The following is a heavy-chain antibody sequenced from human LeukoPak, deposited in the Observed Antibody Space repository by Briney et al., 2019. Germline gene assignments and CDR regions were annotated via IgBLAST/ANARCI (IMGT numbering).Heavy chain of an antibody. CDR1: GFSFDVHA. J-gene: IGHJ4*02. CDR2: IGGPAET. D-gene: IGHD3-16*01. V-gene: IGHV3-23*01. CDR3: AKDWTSHNGVYDCLDF. Sequence: GGSLRLSCAASGFSFDVHAMTWVRQAPGKGPEWVATIGGPAETFYADSVRGRFTISRDNSRYTLYLQMNRLRAEDSALYYCAKDWTSHNGVYDCLDFWGQGTQVTVSS.